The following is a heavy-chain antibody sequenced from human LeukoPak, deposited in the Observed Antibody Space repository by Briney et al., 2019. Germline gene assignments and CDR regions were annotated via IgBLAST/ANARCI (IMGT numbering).Heavy chain of an antibody. V-gene: IGHV3-23*01. CDR1: GFTFSSYA. CDR3: AKGPWDYDILTGYYLAYYYYGMDV. Sequence: PGGSLTLSCAASGFTFSSYAMSWVRQAPGKGLEWVSAISDSGGSTYYADSVKGRFTISRDNSKNPLYLQMTSLSAEDTAVYYGAKGPWDYDILTGYYLAYYYYGMDVWGQGTTVSVSS. D-gene: IGHD3-9*01. CDR2: ISDSGGST. J-gene: IGHJ6*02.